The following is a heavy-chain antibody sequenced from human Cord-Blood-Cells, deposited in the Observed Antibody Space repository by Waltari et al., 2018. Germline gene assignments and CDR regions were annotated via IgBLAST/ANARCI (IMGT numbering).Heavy chain of an antibody. CDR2: IGSSGSTI. Sequence: VPETPGKGLEWVSYIGSSGSTIYYADSVKGRFTISRDNAKNSLYLQMNSLRAEDTAVYYCARDDSSSWYYFDYWGQGTLVTVSS. CDR3: ARDDSSSWYYFDY. V-gene: IGHV3-48*03. D-gene: IGHD6-13*01. J-gene: IGHJ4*02.